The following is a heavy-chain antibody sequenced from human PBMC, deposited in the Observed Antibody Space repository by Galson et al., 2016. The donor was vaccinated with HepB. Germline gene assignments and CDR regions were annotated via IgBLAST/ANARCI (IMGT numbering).Heavy chain of an antibody. V-gene: IGHV3-9*01. CDR3: AKDVQSITGTTCFDH. CDR2: ITWNSNTI. D-gene: IGHD1-20*01. CDR1: GFTFNKYA. Sequence: SLRLSCAGSGFTFNKYAMHWVRQAPGQGLEWVSGITWNSNTIGYADSVRGRFTISRDNAKNSLYLQMNSLRSEDTAFYYCAKDVQSITGTTCFDHWGQGTLVTVSS. J-gene: IGHJ4*02.